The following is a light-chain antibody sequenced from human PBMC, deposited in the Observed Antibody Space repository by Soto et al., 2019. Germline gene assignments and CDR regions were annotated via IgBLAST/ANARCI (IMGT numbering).Light chain of an antibody. Sequence: DIQMTQSPSTLSASVGDRVTITCRASQSISSWLAWYQQKPGKAPKLLIYDASSLESGVPSRFSGSGSGTEFTLTISSRQVVVFATYYCKQYKSYWTFGQGTKVEIQ. J-gene: IGKJ1*01. CDR2: DAS. V-gene: IGKV1-5*01. CDR1: QSISSW. CDR3: KQYKSYWT.